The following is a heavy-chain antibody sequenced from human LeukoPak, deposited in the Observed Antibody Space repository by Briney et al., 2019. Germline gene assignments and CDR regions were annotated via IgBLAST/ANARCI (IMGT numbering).Heavy chain of an antibody. D-gene: IGHD3-22*01. Sequence: GGSLRLSCAVSGITLSNYGMSWVRQAPGRGLEWVAGISDSGGSTNYADSVKGRFTISRDNPKDTLYLQMNSLRAEDTAVYFCAKRGVVIRVILVGFHKEAYYFDSWGQGALVTVSS. CDR2: ISDSGGST. CDR3: AKRGVVIRVILVGFHKEAYYFDS. CDR1: GITLSNYG. V-gene: IGHV3-23*01. J-gene: IGHJ4*02.